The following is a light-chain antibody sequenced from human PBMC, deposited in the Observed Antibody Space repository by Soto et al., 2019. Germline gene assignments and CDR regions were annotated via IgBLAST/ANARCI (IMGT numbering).Light chain of an antibody. J-gene: IGKJ4*01. CDR2: GVS. CDR1: QNISTGY. Sequence: EIVLTQSPGTLSLSPGERATLSCRASQNISTGYLACYQQKCGQPPRLLIYGVSSRSTGIPDRLSGSGSGGDFTLTISRLEPEEFAVYYCQHFGSSPLLTFGGGTKVEI. V-gene: IGKV3-20*01. CDR3: QHFGSSPLLT.